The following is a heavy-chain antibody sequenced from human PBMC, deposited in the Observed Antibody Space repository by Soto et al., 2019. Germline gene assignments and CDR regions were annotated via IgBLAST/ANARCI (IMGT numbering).Heavy chain of an antibody. J-gene: IGHJ6*04. D-gene: IGHD2-15*01. CDR2: MHPNSGNT. CDR1: GYTFTSYD. V-gene: IGHV1-8*01. Sequence: QVQLVQSGAEVKKPGASVKVSCKASGYTFTSYDINWVRQATGQGLEWMGWMHPNSGNTGYAQKFQARVTMTRNTSISTAYMELSSLRSEDTAVYYCARKFVVVVGYSGSLVYGMDVWGEGTTVTVSS. CDR3: ARKFVVVVGYSGSLVYGMDV.